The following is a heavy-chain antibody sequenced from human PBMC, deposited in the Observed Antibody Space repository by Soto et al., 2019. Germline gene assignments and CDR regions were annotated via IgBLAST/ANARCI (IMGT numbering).Heavy chain of an antibody. CDR3: AREAISRSTGTYYYYGMDV. CDR2: ISSSSGDI. J-gene: IGHJ6*02. D-gene: IGHD1-7*01. Sequence: EVQLVESGGGLVKPGGSLRVSCAASGFTLSGYTMSWVRQAPGKGLERVSSISSSSGDIYYADSVKGRFTISRDNAKNSLYLQMNSLRAEDTAVYYCAREAISRSTGTYYYYGMDVWGQGTTVTVSS. V-gene: IGHV3-21*01. CDR1: GFTLSGYT.